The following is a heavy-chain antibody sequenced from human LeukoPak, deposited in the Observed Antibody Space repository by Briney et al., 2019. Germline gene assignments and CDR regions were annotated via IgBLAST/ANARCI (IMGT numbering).Heavy chain of an antibody. Sequence: SETLSLTCTVSGGSISSSSYYWGWIRQPPGKGLEWIGSIYYSGSTYYNPSLRSRVTISVDTSKNQFSLKLSSVTAADTTVYYCARETHVTAVDYWGQGTLVTVSS. CDR1: GGSISSSSYY. CDR2: IYYSGST. V-gene: IGHV4-39*07. CDR3: ARETHVTAVDY. J-gene: IGHJ4*02. D-gene: IGHD1-20*01.